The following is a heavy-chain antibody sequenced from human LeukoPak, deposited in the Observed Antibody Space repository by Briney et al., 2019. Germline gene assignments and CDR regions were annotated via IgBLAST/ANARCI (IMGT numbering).Heavy chain of an antibody. D-gene: IGHD6-19*01. CDR3: AKDIGGSGWSGAGPNWFDP. J-gene: IGHJ5*02. CDR1: GFTFSSYG. Sequence: GGSLRLSCAVSGFTFSSYGMSWVRQAPGKGLEWVSAISGSGGSTYYADSVKGRFTISRDNSKNTLYLQMNSLRAEDTAVYYCAKDIGGSGWSGAGPNWFDPWGQGTLVTVSS. CDR2: ISGSGGST. V-gene: IGHV3-23*01.